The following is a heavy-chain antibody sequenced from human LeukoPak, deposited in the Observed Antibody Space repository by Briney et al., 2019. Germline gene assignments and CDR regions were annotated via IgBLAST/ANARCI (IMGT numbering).Heavy chain of an antibody. D-gene: IGHD1-1*01. CDR2: INIDGGYK. J-gene: IGHJ6*02. CDR3: ARFREDRTLYKGMDV. CDR1: GFIFSRFS. Sequence: HPGWSLRLSSAASGFIFSRFSMLWVREAPGKVREYVSTINIDGGYKYYADSVEGRFTISRDNYKNMLYLQMSSLRAADMGVYYCARFREDRTLYKGMDVWGQGTTVTVSS. V-gene: IGHV3-64*02.